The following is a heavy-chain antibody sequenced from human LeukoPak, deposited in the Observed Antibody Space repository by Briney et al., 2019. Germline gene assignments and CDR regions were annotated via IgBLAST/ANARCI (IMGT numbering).Heavy chain of an antibody. D-gene: IGHD2/OR15-2a*01. CDR3: ARVPVYDYYGMDV. CDR1: GGSISSYY. J-gene: IGHJ6*02. CDR2: IYYSGST. V-gene: IGHV4-59*01. Sequence: SSETLSLTCTVSGGSISSYYRSWIRQPPGKGLEWIGYIYYSGSTNYNPSLKSRVTISVDTSKNQFSLKLSSVTAADTAVYYCARVPVYDYYGMDVWGQGTTVTVSS.